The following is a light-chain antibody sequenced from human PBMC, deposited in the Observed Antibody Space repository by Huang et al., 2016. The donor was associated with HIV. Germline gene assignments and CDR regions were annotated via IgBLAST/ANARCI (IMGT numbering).Light chain of an antibody. V-gene: IGKV3-11*01. Sequence: EVVLTQSPPTLSLFPGETATLSCRASQTIGIYVAWYQQRPGQGPRLLIYDGHNRAAGVPARISGAGSGTTFTLSSSGLESEDFGVYYCQQRRSWPLTFGGGTKVEV. CDR1: QTIGIY. J-gene: IGKJ4*01. CDR3: QQRRSWPLT. CDR2: DGH.